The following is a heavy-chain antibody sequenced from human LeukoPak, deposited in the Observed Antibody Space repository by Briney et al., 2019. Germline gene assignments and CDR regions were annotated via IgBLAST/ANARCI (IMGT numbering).Heavy chain of an antibody. CDR1: GYTFTSYG. V-gene: IGHV1-18*01. D-gene: IGHD3-22*01. CDR3: AKGSPGYYDSSGYDY. J-gene: IGHJ4*02. Sequence: ASVKVSCKASGYTFTSYGISWVRQAPGQGLEWMGWISAYNGNTNYAQKLQGRVTMTTDTSTSTAYMELRSLRSDDTAVYYCAKGSPGYYDSSGYDYWGQGTLVTVSS. CDR2: ISAYNGNT.